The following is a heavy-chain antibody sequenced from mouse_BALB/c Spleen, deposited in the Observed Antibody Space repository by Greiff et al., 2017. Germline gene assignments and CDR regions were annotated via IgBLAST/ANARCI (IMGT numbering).Heavy chain of an antibody. CDR1: GFTFSSFG. CDR2: ISSGSSTI. J-gene: IGHJ4*01. D-gene: IGHD1-1*01. CDR3: ARNGYGSSYGAMDY. V-gene: IGHV5-17*02. Sequence: EVQLVESGGGLVQPGGSRKLSCAASGFTFSSFGMHWVRQAPEKGLEWVAYISSGSSTIYYADTVKGRFTISRDNPKNTLFLQMTSLRSEDTAMYYCARNGYGSSYGAMDYWGQGTSVTVSS.